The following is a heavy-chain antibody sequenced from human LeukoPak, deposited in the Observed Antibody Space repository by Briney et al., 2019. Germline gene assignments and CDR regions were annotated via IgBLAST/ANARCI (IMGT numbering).Heavy chain of an antibody. V-gene: IGHV1-69*10. D-gene: IGHD4-17*01. J-gene: IGHJ4*02. Sequence: SVKVSCKASGGTFSSFAISWVRQAPGQGLEWMGWIIPILGIATYAQKFQGRLTITADKSMSTAYMELSSLRSEDTAVYYCATDGSGLTSVTTIDSWGQGTLVTVSS. CDR3: ATDGSGLTSVTTIDS. CDR2: IIPILGIA. CDR1: GGTFSSFA.